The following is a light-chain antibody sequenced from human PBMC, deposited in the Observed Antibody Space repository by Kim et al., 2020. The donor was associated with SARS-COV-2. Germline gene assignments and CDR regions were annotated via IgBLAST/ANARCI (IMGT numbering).Light chain of an antibody. V-gene: IGLV1-47*01. CDR3: AAWDDRLSGRV. Sequence: QSVLTQPPSASGTPGQRVTISCSGSSSNIEKNYVYWYQQVPGTAPKVLIYGNNQRPSGVPDRFSGSKSGTSASLAISGPRSEDEADYYCAAWDDRLSGRVFGGGTQLTVL. CDR2: GNN. CDR1: SSNIEKNY. J-gene: IGLJ3*02.